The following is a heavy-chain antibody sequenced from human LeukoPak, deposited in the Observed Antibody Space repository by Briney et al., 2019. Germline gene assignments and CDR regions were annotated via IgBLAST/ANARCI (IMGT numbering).Heavy chain of an antibody. CDR2: ISGSGSST. V-gene: IGHV3-23*01. CDR1: GFTFPTYA. Sequence: GSLRLSCAASGFTFPTYAMSWVRQAPGKGLEWVSAISGSGSSTYYADSVKGRFTISRDNSKNTLYLQMNSLRAEDTAVYYCANSWTINYYFDYWGQGTLVTVSS. J-gene: IGHJ4*02. CDR3: ANSWTINYYFDY. D-gene: IGHD3/OR15-3a*01.